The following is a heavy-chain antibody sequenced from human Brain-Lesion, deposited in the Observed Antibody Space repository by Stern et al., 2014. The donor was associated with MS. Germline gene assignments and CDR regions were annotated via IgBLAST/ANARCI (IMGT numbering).Heavy chain of an antibody. D-gene: IGHD3-3*01. CDR1: GYIFTGYY. V-gene: IGHV1-2*02. CDR3: ARDQRGITIFGVVTDYYYLGMDV. CDR2: INPNTGGT. J-gene: IGHJ6*02. Sequence: QVQLVQSGAEVKKPGASVKVSCKTSGYIFTGYYIHWVRQAPGQGLEWMAWINPNTGGTKYAQKVQGRVTMSRDTSISKAYVELSSLTSDDTAVYYCARDQRGITIFGVVTDYYYLGMDVWGQGTTVTVSS.